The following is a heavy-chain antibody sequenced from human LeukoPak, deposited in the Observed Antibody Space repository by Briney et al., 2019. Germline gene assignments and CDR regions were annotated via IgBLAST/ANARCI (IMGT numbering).Heavy chain of an antibody. CDR2: ISGSGGST. V-gene: IGHV3-23*01. D-gene: IGHD3-10*01. CDR3: AKGRGYGSTAFEY. Sequence: GGSLRLSCAASGFTFSSYAMSWVRQAPGKGLEWVSGISGSGGSTYYADSVKGRFTISRDNSKNTLFPQVNSLRAEDTAVYYCAKGRGYGSTAFEYWGQGTLVTVSS. CDR1: GFTFSSYA. J-gene: IGHJ4*02.